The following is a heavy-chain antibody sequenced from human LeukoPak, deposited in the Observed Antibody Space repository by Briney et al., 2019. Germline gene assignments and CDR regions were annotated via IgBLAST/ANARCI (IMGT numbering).Heavy chain of an antibody. CDR3: ARFEYYDSSGYYYDKGDAFDI. CDR2: IYYSGST. Sequence: SETLSLTCTVSGGSISSSSYYWGWIRQPPGKGLEWIGSIYYSGSTYYNPSLKSRVTISVDTSKNQFSLKLSSVTAADTAVYYCARFEYYDSSGYYYDKGDAFDIWGQGTMVTVSS. V-gene: IGHV4-39*01. D-gene: IGHD3-22*01. CDR1: GGSISSSSYY. J-gene: IGHJ3*02.